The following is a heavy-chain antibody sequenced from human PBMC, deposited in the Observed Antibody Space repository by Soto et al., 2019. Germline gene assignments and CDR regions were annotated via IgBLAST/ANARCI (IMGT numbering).Heavy chain of an antibody. CDR1: GGSFSGYY. J-gene: IGHJ6*02. CDR3: APLSVSLSGPYGIHV. Sequence: ASETLSLTCAVYGGSFSGYYWSWIRQPPGKGLEWIGEINHSGSTNYNPSLKSRVTISVDTSKNQFSVRLNSVTASDTAVYYCAPLSVSLSGPYGIHVWGQGTTVTVSS. V-gene: IGHV4-34*01. CDR2: INHSGST. D-gene: IGHD2-15*01.